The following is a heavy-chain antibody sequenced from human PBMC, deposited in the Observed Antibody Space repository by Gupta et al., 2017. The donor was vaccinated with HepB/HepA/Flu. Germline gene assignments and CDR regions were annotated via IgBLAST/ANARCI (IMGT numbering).Heavy chain of an antibody. CDR2: IYYSGST. Sequence: QLQLQESGPGLVKPSETLSLTCTVSGGSISSSSYYWGWIRQPPGKGLEWIGSIYYSGSTYYNPSLKSRVTISVDTSKNQFSLKLSSVTAADTAVDYCARLRFLEYASDYWGQGTLVTVSS. CDR3: ARLRFLEYASDY. V-gene: IGHV4-39*01. J-gene: IGHJ4*02. CDR1: GGSISSSSYY. D-gene: IGHD3-3*01.